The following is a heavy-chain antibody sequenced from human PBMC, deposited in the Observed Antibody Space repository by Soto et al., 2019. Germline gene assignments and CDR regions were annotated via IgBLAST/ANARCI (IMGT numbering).Heavy chain of an antibody. CDR1: GGSISSGGYY. CDR2: IYYSGST. V-gene: IGHV4-31*03. J-gene: IGHJ4*02. D-gene: IGHD6-6*01. CDR3: ARSYSSTYYFDY. Sequence: SETLSLTCTVSGGSISSGGYYWSWIRQHPGKGLEWIGYIYYSGSTYYNPSLKSRVTISVDTSKNQFSLKLSSVTAADTAVYYCARSYSSTYYFDYWGQGTLVTVSS.